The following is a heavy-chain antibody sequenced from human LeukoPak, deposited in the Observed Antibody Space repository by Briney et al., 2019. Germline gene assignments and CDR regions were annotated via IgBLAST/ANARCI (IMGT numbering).Heavy chain of an antibody. V-gene: IGHV4-61*01. Sequence: SETLSLTCTVSGGSVSSGSYYWSWIRQPPGKGLEWIGYIYYSGSTNYNPSLKSRVTISVDTSKNQFSLKLSSVTAADTAVYYCARDIYDILTGSIYGMDAWGKGTTVTVSS. CDR3: ARDIYDILTGSIYGMDA. J-gene: IGHJ6*04. CDR2: IYYSGST. D-gene: IGHD3-9*01. CDR1: GGSVSSGSYY.